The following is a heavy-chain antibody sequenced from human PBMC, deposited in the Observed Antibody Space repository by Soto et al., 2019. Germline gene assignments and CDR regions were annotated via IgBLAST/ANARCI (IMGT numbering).Heavy chain of an antibody. Sequence: ASVKVSCKASGYTFTSYGISWVRQAPGQGLEWMGWISAYNGNTNYAQKLQGRVTMTTDTSTSTAYMELRSLRSDDTAVYYCARVVAVAAHYYYYGMDVWSQGTTVTVSS. J-gene: IGHJ6*02. CDR3: ARVVAVAAHYYYYGMDV. CDR1: GYTFTSYG. D-gene: IGHD6-19*01. CDR2: ISAYNGNT. V-gene: IGHV1-18*01.